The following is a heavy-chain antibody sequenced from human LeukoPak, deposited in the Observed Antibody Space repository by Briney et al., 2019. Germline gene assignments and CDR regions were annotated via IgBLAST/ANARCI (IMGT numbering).Heavy chain of an antibody. CDR2: TYYSGST. V-gene: IGHV4-39*07. D-gene: IGHD3-22*01. J-gene: IGHJ4*02. CDR1: GGSISSSSYY. CDR3: SSYYYDSSGYSISDY. Sequence: SETLSLTCTVSGGSISSSSYYWGWIRQPPGKGLEWIGSTYYSGSTYYNPSLKSRVTISVDTSKNQFSLKLSSVTAADTAVYYCSSYYYDSSGYSISDYWGQGTLVTVSS.